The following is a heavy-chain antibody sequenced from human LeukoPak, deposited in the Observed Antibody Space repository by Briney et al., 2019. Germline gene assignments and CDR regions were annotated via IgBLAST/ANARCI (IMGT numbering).Heavy chain of an antibody. CDR1: GFTFSSYW. V-gene: IGHV3-7*01. J-gene: IGHJ5*02. CDR2: IKQDGSEK. CDR3: AREGASGSYREDNWFDP. Sequence: GGSLRLSCAASGFTFSSYWMSWVRQAPGKGLEWVANIKQDGSEKYYVDSVKGRFTISRDNAKNSLYLQMNSLRAEDTAVYYCAREGASGSYREDNWFDPWGQGTLVTVSS. D-gene: IGHD1-26*01.